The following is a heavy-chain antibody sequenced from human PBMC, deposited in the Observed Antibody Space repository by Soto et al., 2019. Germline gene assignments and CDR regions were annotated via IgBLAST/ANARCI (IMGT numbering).Heavy chain of an antibody. J-gene: IGHJ4*02. CDR1: GGSISSGGYY. CDR2: IYYSGST. Sequence: KPSETLSLTCTVSGGSISSGGYYWSWIRQHPGKGLEWIGYIYYSGSTYYNPSLKSRVTISVDTSKNQFSLKLSSVTAADTAVYYCARASYHYDILTGLDYWGQGTLVTVSS. CDR3: ARASYHYDILTGLDY. D-gene: IGHD3-9*01. V-gene: IGHV4-31*03.